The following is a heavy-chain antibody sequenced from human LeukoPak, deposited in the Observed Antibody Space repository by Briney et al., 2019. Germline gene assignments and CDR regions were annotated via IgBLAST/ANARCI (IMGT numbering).Heavy chain of an antibody. CDR1: GYKFTNYW. CDR2: IFPGDSDT. D-gene: IGHD6-25*01. V-gene: IGHV5-51*01. CDR3: VRHGSSDFYGINV. Sequence: GESLKISCKGSGYKFTNYWIGWVRQMPGKGLQWMGIIFPGDSDTRYSPSFQGQVTISADKSISTAYLQWSSLEATDSAMYYCVRHGSSDFYGINVWGQGTTVTVSS. J-gene: IGHJ6*02.